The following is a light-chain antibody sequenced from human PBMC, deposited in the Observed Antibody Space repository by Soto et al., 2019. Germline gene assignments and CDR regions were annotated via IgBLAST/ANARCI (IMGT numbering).Light chain of an antibody. V-gene: IGLV2-14*01. CDR2: GVK. J-gene: IGLJ1*01. CDR3: SSYTTSYVYV. CDR1: GRDIGAYNY. Sequence: QSVLTQPASVSGSPGQSITISCTGSGRDIGAYNYVSWYQQHPGKAPKLIIYGVKNRPSGVSNRFSASKSAFTASLTISGLQAEDEAYYYCSSYTTSYVYVFGPGTKVTVL.